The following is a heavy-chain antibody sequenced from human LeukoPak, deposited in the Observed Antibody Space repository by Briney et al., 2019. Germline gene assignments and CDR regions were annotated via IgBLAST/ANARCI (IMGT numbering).Heavy chain of an antibody. J-gene: IGHJ4*02. V-gene: IGHV3-7*01. D-gene: IGHD1-26*01. CDR2: IKQDGSDK. Sequence: GGSLRLSCAASGFTFSSYWMDWVRQAPGKGLEWVANIKQDGSDKYYVDSVKGRFTISRDNAKNSVFLQMYSLRAEDTAVYYCSVSLNSWGQGTLVTVSS. CDR3: SVSLNS. CDR1: GFTFSSYW.